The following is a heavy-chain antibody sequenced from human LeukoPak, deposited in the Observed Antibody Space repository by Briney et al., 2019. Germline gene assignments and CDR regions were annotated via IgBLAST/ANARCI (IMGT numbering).Heavy chain of an antibody. V-gene: IGHV4-38-2*02. Sequence: SETLSLTCTVSGYSISSGYYWGWIRQPPGKGLEWIGSIYHSGSTYYNPSLKSRVTISVDTSKNQFSLKLSSVTAADTAVYYCASRLLWFGELFSHCFDYWGQGTLVTVSS. CDR1: GYSISSGYY. J-gene: IGHJ4*02. CDR2: IYHSGST. D-gene: IGHD3-10*01. CDR3: ASRLLWFGELFSHCFDY.